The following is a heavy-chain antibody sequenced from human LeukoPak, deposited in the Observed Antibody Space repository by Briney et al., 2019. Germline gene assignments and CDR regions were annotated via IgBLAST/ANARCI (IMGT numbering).Heavy chain of an antibody. CDR1: GGTFSSYA. V-gene: IGHV1-18*01. CDR3: ARRVYGDLRAGRYYFDY. D-gene: IGHD4-17*01. Sequence: ASVKVSCKASGGTFSSYAISWVRQAPGQGLEWMGWISAYNGNTNYAQRLQGRVTMTTDTSTSTAYMELSSLRSEDTAVYYCARRVYGDLRAGRYYFDYWGQGTLVTVSS. J-gene: IGHJ4*02. CDR2: ISAYNGNT.